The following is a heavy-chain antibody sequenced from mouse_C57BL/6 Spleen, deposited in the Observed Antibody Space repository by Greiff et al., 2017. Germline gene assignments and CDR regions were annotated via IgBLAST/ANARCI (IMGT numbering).Heavy chain of an antibody. CDR1: GYTFTDYY. CDR2: INPNNGGT. D-gene: IGHD1-1*01. V-gene: IGHV1-26*01. Sequence: EVQLQQSGPELVKPGASVKISCKASGYTFTDYYMNWVKQSHGKSLEWIGDINPNNGGTSYNQKFKGKATLTVDKSSSTAYMELRSLTSEDSAVYYWAADVYGEFAYWGQGTLVTVSA. CDR3: AADVYGEFAY. J-gene: IGHJ3*01.